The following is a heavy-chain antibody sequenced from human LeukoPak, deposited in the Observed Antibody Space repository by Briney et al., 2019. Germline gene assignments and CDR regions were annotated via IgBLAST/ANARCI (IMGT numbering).Heavy chain of an antibody. D-gene: IGHD2-21*02. CDR2: INPNSGGT. CDR3: ARELISGDWTWDI. V-gene: IGHV1-2*02. CDR1: GYTFTGYY. Sequence: ASVKVSCKASGYTFTGYYMHWLRQAPGQGLEWMGWINPNSGGTNYAQKFQGRVTMTRDTSTSTVYMGLSSLRSEDTAVYYCARELISGDWTWDIWGQGTMVTVSS. J-gene: IGHJ3*02.